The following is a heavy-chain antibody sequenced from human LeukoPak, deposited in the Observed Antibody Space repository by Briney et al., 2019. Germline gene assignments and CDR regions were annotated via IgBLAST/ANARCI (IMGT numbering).Heavy chain of an antibody. D-gene: IGHD4-23*01. CDR2: VYDSGTT. CDR1: GGSISRYY. CDR3: VAYGGFRAFDV. V-gene: IGHV4-59*08. Sequence: SETLSLTCTVSGGSISRYYWSWIRQSPGKGLEWIGYVYDSGTTNYNPSLKSRVTISVDTSKNQFSLKLTSVTAADTAVYYCVAYGGFRAFDVWGQGTMVTVSS. J-gene: IGHJ3*01.